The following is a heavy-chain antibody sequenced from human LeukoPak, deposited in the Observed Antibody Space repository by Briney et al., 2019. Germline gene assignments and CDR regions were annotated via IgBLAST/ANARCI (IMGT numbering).Heavy chain of an antibody. CDR1: GFTFSSYS. CDR3: AREYSGVAAGTDRGLYYYYYYIDV. J-gene: IGHJ6*03. V-gene: IGHV3-21*03. CDR2: ISSSSGYI. Sequence: GGSLRLSCAASGFTFSSYSMNWVRQAPGKGLEWVSSISSSSGYIYYADSLRGRFTISRDNAENSLYLQIKRRSAAYTAVYFCAREYSGVAAGTDRGLYYYYYYIDVWGKGTTVTVSS. D-gene: IGHD6-13*01.